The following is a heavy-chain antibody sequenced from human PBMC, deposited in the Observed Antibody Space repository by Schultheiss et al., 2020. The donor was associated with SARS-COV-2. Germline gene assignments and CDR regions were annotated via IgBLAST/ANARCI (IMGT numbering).Heavy chain of an antibody. CDR2: IYHSGST. Sequence: SETLSLTCAVSGGSISSSNWWSWVRQPPGKGLEWIGEIYHSGSTYYNPSLKSRVTISVDTSKNQFSLKLSSVTAADTAVYYCAREVGYSGYDWPYYFDYWGQGTLVTVSS. J-gene: IGHJ4*02. V-gene: IGHV4-4*02. CDR3: AREVGYSGYDWPYYFDY. D-gene: IGHD5-12*01. CDR1: GGSISSSNW.